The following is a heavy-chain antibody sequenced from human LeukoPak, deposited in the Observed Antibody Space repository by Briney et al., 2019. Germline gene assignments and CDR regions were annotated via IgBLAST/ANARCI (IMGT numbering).Heavy chain of an antibody. J-gene: IGHJ1*01. Sequence: PGGSLRLSCAASGFMFSNFAMTWVRQAPGKGLEWVSYISSSSSTIYYADSVKGRFTISRDNAKNSLYLQMSSLKTEDTAVYYCAKHIYGVVSIQQWGQGTLVTVSS. D-gene: IGHD3-3*01. CDR1: GFMFSNFA. CDR3: AKHIYGVVSIQQ. V-gene: IGHV3-48*04. CDR2: ISSSSSTI.